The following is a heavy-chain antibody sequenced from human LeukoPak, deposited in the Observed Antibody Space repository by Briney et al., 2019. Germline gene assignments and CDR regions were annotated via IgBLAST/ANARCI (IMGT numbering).Heavy chain of an antibody. CDR3: TRDQDGMGV. CDR2: TYYRSKWYN. Sequence: SQTLSLTCAISGDIVPSTIAAWTWIGQSPSRGLEWLGRTYYRSKWYNDYAVSVKSRLTINPDTSKNQFSLQLNSVTPEDTAVYYCTRDQDGMGVWGQGTSVTVSS. CDR1: GDIVPSTIAA. J-gene: IGHJ6*02. V-gene: IGHV6-1*01.